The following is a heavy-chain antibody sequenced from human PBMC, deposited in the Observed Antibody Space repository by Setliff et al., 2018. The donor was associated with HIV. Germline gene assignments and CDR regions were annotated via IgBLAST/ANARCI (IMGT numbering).Heavy chain of an antibody. J-gene: IGHJ4*02. V-gene: IGHV1-3*01. CDR1: GYTFTSYT. CDR2: INAGNGNT. Sequence: ASVKVSCKSSGYTFTSYTMHWVRQAPGQRLEWMGRINAGNGNTKYSQKFHGRVTITRDTPASTAYMELSSLRSEDTAVYYCARSLGDPPYYYGSGSYDNSGYWGQGTPVTVSS. CDR3: ARSLGDPPYYYGSGSYDNSGY. D-gene: IGHD3-10*01.